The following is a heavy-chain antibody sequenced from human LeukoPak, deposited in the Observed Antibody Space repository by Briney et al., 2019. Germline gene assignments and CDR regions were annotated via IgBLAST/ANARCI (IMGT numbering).Heavy chain of an antibody. CDR3: AKPRENSSGVGRYFDY. V-gene: IGHV3-23*01. Sequence: PGGSLRLSCAASGFTFSSYAMSWVRQAPGKGLEWVSTISGSGSSTYYADSVKGRFTISRDNSKNTLYLQMNSLRAEDAAVYYCAKPRENSSGVGRYFDYWGQGTLVTVSS. CDR1: GFTFSSYA. J-gene: IGHJ4*02. CDR2: ISGSGSST. D-gene: IGHD6-19*01.